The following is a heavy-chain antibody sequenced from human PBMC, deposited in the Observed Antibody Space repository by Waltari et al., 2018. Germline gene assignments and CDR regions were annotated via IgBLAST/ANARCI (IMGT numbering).Heavy chain of an antibody. D-gene: IGHD6-13*01. V-gene: IGHV4-38-2*01. CDR3: ARHYSSSWADY. CDR1: GYSISSGYY. CDR2: IYHSGST. J-gene: IGHJ4*02. Sequence: QVQLQESGPGLVKPSETLSLPCAVSGYSISSGYYWGWIRQPPGKGLEWIGSIYHSGSTYYNPSLKSRVTISVDTSKNQFSLKLSSVTAADTAVYYCARHYSSSWADYWGQGTLVTVSS.